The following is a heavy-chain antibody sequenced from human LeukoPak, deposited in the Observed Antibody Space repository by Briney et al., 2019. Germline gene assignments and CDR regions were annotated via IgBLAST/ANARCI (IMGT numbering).Heavy chain of an antibody. D-gene: IGHD2-15*01. CDR3: ARGYCSGGSCYWGGYYYYYYMDV. CDR2: INHSGST. V-gene: IGHV4-34*01. J-gene: IGHJ6*03. CDR1: GGSFSGYY. Sequence: SETLSLTCAVYGGSFSGYYWSRIRQPPGKGLEWIGEINHSGSTNYNPSLKSRVTISVDTSKNQFSLKLSSVTAADTAVYYCARGYCSGGSCYWGGYYYYYYMDVWGKGTTVTVSS.